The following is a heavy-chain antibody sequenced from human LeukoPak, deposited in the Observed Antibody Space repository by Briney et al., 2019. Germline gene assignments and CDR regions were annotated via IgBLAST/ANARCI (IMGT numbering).Heavy chain of an antibody. V-gene: IGHV1-8*01. Sequence: ASVKVSCKASGYTFTSYDINWVRQATGQGLEWMGWMNPNGGNTGYAQKFQGRVTMTRNTSISTAYMELSSLRSEDTAVYYCARAPSLAVAGPRRYYYYYGMDVWGQGTTVTVSS. CDR1: GYTFTSYD. CDR2: MNPNGGNT. CDR3: ARAPSLAVAGPRRYYYYYGMDV. J-gene: IGHJ6*02. D-gene: IGHD6-19*01.